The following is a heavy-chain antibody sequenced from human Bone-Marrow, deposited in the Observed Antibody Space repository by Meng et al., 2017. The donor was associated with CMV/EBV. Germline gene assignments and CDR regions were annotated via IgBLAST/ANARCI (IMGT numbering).Heavy chain of an antibody. D-gene: IGHD2-2*01. CDR3: ARGHPYCGSTSCDVTHSFDI. V-gene: IGHV4-34*01. Sequence: GSLRLSCAASGFTFSSYWMSWVRQPPGKGLEWIGEINHSGSTNYNPSLKSRVTLSVDTSKKQFSMRLNSVTAADAAVYYCARGHPYCGSTSCDVTHSFDIWGLGTMVTVSS. J-gene: IGHJ3*02. CDR2: INHSGST. CDR1: GFTFSSYW.